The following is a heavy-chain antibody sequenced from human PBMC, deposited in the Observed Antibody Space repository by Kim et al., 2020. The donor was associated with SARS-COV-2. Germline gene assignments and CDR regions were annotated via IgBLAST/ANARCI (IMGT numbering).Heavy chain of an antibody. J-gene: IGHJ4*02. CDR1: GFTVSSNY. CDR3: ARSDYGGNCID. CDR2: IYSGGST. V-gene: IGHV3-53*01. Sequence: GGSLRLSCAASGFTVSSNYMSWVRQAPGKGLEWVSVIYSGGSTYYADSVKGRFTISRDNSKNTLYLQMNSLRAEDTAVYYCARSDYGGNCIDWGQGTLVTVSS. D-gene: IGHD4-17*01.